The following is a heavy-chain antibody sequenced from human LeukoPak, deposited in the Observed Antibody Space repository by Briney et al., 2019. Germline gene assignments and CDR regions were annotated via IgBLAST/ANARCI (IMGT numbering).Heavy chain of an antibody. V-gene: IGHV1-69*05. CDR2: IIPMFALP. J-gene: IGHJ4*02. D-gene: IGHD5-24*01. CDR1: GGTLNNFA. Sequence: SVKVSCKASGGTLNNFAINWVRQAPGQGLEWMGGIIPMFALPNSAQRFQGRVSLTTDESTNTAYMELSSLRSDDTAVYYCARAPSRDGHNFYFDYWGQGTPVTVSS. CDR3: ARAPSRDGHNFYFDY.